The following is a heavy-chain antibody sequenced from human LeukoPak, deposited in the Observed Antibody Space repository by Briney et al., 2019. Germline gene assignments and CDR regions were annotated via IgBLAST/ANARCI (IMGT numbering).Heavy chain of an antibody. V-gene: IGHV1-18*01. D-gene: IGHD5-18*01. J-gene: IGHJ4*02. CDR3: ARAPSGFTYGPGDH. Sequence: ASVNVSCKASGYTFTSYGISWVRQAPGQGPEWMGWISAYNGNTNYAQKLQGRVTMTTDTSTITAYMELRSLRSDDTAVYYCARAPSGFTYGPGDHWGQGTLVTVSS. CDR2: ISAYNGNT. CDR1: GYTFTSYG.